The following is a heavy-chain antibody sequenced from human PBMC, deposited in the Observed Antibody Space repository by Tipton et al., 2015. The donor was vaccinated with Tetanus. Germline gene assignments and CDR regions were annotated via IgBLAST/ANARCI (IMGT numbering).Heavy chain of an antibody. J-gene: IGHJ4*02. CDR3: ARLREIVSRSGWAFDY. V-gene: IGHV4-34*01. D-gene: IGHD3-10*01. CDR2: IHRGGST. Sequence: GLVKPSETLSLTCGVFGDYLSDYYWTWVRQPPGKGLEWIGEIHRGGSTNYNPSLKSRVTISLDTSKTHFYLNLSSVTAADTAVYYCARLREIVSRSGWAFDYWGQGILVTVSS. CDR1: GDYLSDYY.